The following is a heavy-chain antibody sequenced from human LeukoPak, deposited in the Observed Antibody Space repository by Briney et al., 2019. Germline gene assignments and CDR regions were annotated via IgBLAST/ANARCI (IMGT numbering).Heavy chain of an antibody. CDR3: AKSLGVGGYTRYKGFDQ. D-gene: IGHD3-16*02. CDR1: GFTFSSYA. Sequence: GGSLRLSCAASGFTFSSYAMSWVRQAPGKGLEWVSAISGSGGSTYYADSVKGRFTISRDNSKNTLYLQMNSLRAEDTAVYYCAKSLGVGGYTRYKGFDQWGQGTLVVVSS. CDR2: ISGSGGST. V-gene: IGHV3-23*01. J-gene: IGHJ4*02.